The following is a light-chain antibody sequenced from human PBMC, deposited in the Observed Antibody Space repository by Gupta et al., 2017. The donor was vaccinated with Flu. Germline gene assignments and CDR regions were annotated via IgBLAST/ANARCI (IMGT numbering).Light chain of an antibody. J-gene: IGLJ2*01. CDR3: ASYTGGSALVI. CDR2: EVS. CDR1: SSNIGDNKY. Sequence: TISCTGTSSNIGDNKYVSWYQQHPAKEPKLMVYEVSNRPSGVANRFSGSKSGNTASLTISGLQTEDEADYYCASYTGGSALVIFGGGTKLTVL. V-gene: IGLV2-14*01.